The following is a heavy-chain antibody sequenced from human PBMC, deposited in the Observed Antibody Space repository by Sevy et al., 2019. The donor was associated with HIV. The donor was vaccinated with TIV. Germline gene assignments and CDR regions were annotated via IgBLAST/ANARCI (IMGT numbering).Heavy chain of an antibody. CDR3: AKDIPGYSGFDH. CDR1: GFTFDDYT. CDR2: ISWDAKKT. Sequence: GGSLRLSCAASGFTFDDYTMQWVRQVPGKGLEWVSLISWDAKKTDYADSVEGRFTVSRDNRKNSLYLQMNSLRSEDTALYFCAKDIPGYSGFDHWGQGTLVTVSS. V-gene: IGHV3-43*01. D-gene: IGHD3-10*01. J-gene: IGHJ4*02.